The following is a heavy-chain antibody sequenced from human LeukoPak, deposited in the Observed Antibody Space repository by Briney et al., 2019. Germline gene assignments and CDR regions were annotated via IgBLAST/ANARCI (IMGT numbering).Heavy chain of an antibody. CDR2: IRASSSLI. D-gene: IGHD3-10*01. V-gene: IGHV3-48*04. Sequence: GGSLRLSCAASGFTFSSYSMNWVRQAPGKGLEWVSYIRASSSLISYADSVRGRFTISRDDAKKSVYLQMDSLRADDTAVYYCAREGSLGWGQGTKVTVSS. CDR1: GFTFSSYS. CDR3: AREGSLG. J-gene: IGHJ3*01.